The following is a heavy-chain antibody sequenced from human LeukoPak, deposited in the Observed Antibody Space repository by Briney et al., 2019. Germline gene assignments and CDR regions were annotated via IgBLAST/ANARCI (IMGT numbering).Heavy chain of an antibody. J-gene: IGHJ4*02. D-gene: IGHD4-17*01. CDR3: ARDGYGDYHFDY. Sequence: GGSLRLSCAASGFTFSSFWMHWVRQAPGKGLVWVSRINSDGSSTSYADSVKGRFTISRDNAKNTLYLQMNSLRAEDTAVYYCARDGYGDYHFDYWGQGTLVTVSS. CDR2: INSDGSST. V-gene: IGHV3-74*01. CDR1: GFTFSSFW.